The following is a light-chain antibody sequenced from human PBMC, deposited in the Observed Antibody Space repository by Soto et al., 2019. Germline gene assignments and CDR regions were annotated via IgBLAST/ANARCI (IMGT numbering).Light chain of an antibody. Sequence: EIVLTQSPGTLSLSPGERATLSCRASQSVSSSYLAWYQKKPGQAPRLLIYGASSRATGIPDRISGGGSGTDFTLTISRLEPEDFAVYYCQQYGSSPYTFGQGTKLESK. J-gene: IGKJ2*01. CDR2: GAS. V-gene: IGKV3-20*01. CDR3: QQYGSSPYT. CDR1: QSVSSSY.